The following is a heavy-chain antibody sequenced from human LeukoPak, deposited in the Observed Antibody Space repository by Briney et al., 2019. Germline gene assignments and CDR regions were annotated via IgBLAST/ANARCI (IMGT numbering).Heavy chain of an antibody. V-gene: IGHV3-30*02. D-gene: IGHD6-19*01. CDR1: GFTFSSYG. J-gene: IGHJ6*03. CDR2: IRYDGSNK. Sequence: AGSLRLSCAASGFTFSSYGIHWVRQAPGKGLEWVAFIRYDGSNKYYADSVKGRFTISRDNSKNTLYLQMNSLRAEDTALYYCAKGSKAVLFTRDYYMDVWGKGTTVTISS. CDR3: AKGSKAVLFTRDYYMDV.